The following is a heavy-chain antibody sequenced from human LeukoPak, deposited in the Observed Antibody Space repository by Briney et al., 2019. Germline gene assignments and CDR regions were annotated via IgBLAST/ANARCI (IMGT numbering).Heavy chain of an antibody. CDR3: ARDYWGSIDY. CDR1: GGSISGSS. V-gene: IGHV4-59*01. J-gene: IGHJ4*02. CDR2: ISYSGNR. D-gene: IGHD7-27*01. Sequence: SETLSLTCTVSGGSISGSSWTWVRQPPGKGLDWIGYISYSGNRNYNPSLKSRVTMSVDTSKNQFSLKLISVTAADTAVYYCARDYWGSIDYWGQGTLVTVSS.